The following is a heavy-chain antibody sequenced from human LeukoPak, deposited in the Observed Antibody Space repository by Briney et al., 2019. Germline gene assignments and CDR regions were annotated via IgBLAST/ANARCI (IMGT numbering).Heavy chain of an antibody. CDR3: ARNYYDGSGYYF. CDR2: IFYSGST. D-gene: IGHD3-22*01. CDR1: GGSTSSRSYY. J-gene: IGHJ4*02. V-gene: IGHV4-39*01. Sequence: PSETLSLTCTVSGGSTSSRSYYWGWVRQPPGKELEWIGSIFYSGSTYYNPSLKSRVTMSVDTSTNQFSLKLTSVTAADAAVYYCARNYYDGSGYYFWGQGTQVTVSS.